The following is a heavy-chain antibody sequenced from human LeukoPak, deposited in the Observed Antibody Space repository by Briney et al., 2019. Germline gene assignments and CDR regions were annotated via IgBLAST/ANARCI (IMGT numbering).Heavy chain of an antibody. CDR1: GFTFSNAW. Sequence: GSLRLSCAASGFTFSNAWMSWIRQPPGKGLEWIGSFYDSGNTYYNPSLKSRVTISVDTSKNQFSLKVRSVTAADTAVYFCARGKSRGSHIDYWGQGTLVTVSS. J-gene: IGHJ4*02. CDR2: FYDSGNT. V-gene: IGHV4-38-2*01. D-gene: IGHD1-26*01. CDR3: ARGKSRGSHIDY.